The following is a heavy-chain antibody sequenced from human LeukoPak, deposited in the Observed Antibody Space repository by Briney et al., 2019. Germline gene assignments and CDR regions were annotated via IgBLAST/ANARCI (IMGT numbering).Heavy chain of an antibody. CDR3: ARERGYSSGWYLDY. CDR2: IGPSSSTI. CDR1: GFSVSDNY. J-gene: IGHJ4*02. Sequence: GGSLRLSCAASGFSVSDNYMNWVRQAPGKGLEWVSYIGPSSSTIFYADSVKGRFTISRDNAKNSLYLQMNSLRDEDTAVYYCARERGYSSGWYLDYWGQGTLVTVSS. V-gene: IGHV3-48*02. D-gene: IGHD6-19*01.